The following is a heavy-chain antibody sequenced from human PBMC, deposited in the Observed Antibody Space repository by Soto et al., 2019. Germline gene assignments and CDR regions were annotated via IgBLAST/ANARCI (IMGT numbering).Heavy chain of an antibody. J-gene: IGHJ4*02. CDR3: VRNSGWYRLDH. CDR1: GFSFSIYW. Sequence: GSLRLSCAVSGFSFSIYWMTWVRQGPGQGLEWVANINQDGSEMYYEASVKGRFTISRDNAKNSLDLHMSSLRAEDTAVYYCVRNSGWYRLDHWGQGTLVTVSS. D-gene: IGHD6-19*01. CDR2: INQDGSEM. V-gene: IGHV3-7*03.